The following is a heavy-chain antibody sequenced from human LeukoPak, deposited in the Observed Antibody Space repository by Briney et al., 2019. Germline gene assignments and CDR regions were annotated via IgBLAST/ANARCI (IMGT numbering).Heavy chain of an antibody. CDR2: IYYSGST. V-gene: IGHV4-31*03. CDR1: GGSISSGGYY. J-gene: IGHJ4*02. CDR3: ARALPGTSSDYGTFDY. D-gene: IGHD4-17*01. Sequence: PSQTLSLTCTVSGGSISSGGYYWSWIRQHPGQGLEWIGYIYYSGSTYYNPSLKSRVTISVDTSKNQFSLKLSSVTAADTAVYYCARALPGTSSDYGTFDYWGQGTLVTVSS.